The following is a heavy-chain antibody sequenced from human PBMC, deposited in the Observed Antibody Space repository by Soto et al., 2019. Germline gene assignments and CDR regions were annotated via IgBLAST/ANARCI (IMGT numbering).Heavy chain of an antibody. CDR3: RGIAAAGEYYFDY. Sequence: ASVRVSCKVSGYTLTELSMHWLLQAPGKGLEWMGGFDPEDGETIYAQKFQGRVTMTEDTSTDTAYMELSSLRSEDTAVYYCRGIAAAGEYYFDYWGQGTLVTVSS. D-gene: IGHD6-13*01. J-gene: IGHJ4*02. CDR1: GYTLTELS. CDR2: FDPEDGET. V-gene: IGHV1-24*01.